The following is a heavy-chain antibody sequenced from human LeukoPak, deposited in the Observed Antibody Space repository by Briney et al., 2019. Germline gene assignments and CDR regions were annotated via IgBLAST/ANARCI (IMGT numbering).Heavy chain of an antibody. V-gene: IGHV1-46*01. CDR2: INPSLGST. J-gene: IGHJ4*02. CDR1: GYTFTTYY. D-gene: IGHD5-18*01. CDR3: ARETVVSTAMLSLDY. Sequence: WASVKVSCKASGYTFTTYYIHWVRQAPGQGLEWMGIINPSLGSTSYAQKFQGRVIMTRDMSTNTVYMELSSLKSDDTAVYYCARETVVSTAMLSLDYWGQETLVTVSS.